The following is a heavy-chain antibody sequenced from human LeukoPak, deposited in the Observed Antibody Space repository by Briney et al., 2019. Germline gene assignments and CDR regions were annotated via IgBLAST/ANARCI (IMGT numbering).Heavy chain of an antibody. J-gene: IGHJ6*03. V-gene: IGHV3-30*02. D-gene: IGHD5-12*01. CDR2: IRYDGSNK. Sequence: GGSLRLSCAASGFTFSTYGIHWVRQAPGKGLEWVAFIRYDGSNKYYADSVKGRFTISRDNSKNTLYLQMKSLRAEDTAVYYCAKGGGYEAQYYYYYLDVWGKGTTVTISS. CDR3: AKGGGYEAQYYYYYLDV. CDR1: GFTFSTYG.